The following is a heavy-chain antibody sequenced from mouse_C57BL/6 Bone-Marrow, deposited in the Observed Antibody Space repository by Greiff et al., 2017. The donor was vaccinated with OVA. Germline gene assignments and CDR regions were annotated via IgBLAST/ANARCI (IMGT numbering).Heavy chain of an antibody. CDR3: ARWRGVYDYDGDYFDY. CDR1: GYTFTDYN. V-gene: IGHV1-22*01. D-gene: IGHD2-4*01. J-gene: IGHJ2*01. CDR2: INPNNGGT. Sequence: EVKLQQSGPELVKPGASVKMSCKASGYTFTDYNMHWVKQSHGKSLEWIGYINPNNGGTSYNQKFKGKATLTVNKSSSTAYMELRSLTSEDSADDYCARWRGVYDYDGDYFDYWGQGTTLTVSS.